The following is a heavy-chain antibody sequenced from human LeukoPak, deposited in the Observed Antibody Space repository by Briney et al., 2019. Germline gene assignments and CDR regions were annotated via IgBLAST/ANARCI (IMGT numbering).Heavy chain of an antibody. CDR3: AKAPTXXGFYMHY. Sequence: RLSCXASGFTFDDXAXHWVRXGXGXGLXWVSYISGDGSTTYYADSVKGRFTISRDNSKTSLYLQMNSLRTEDTALYYCAKAPTXXGFYMHYWGQGTXXXVSS. D-gene: IGHD3-3*01. V-gene: IGHV3-43*02. J-gene: IGHJ4*02. CDR1: GFTFDDXA. CDR2: ISGDGSTT.